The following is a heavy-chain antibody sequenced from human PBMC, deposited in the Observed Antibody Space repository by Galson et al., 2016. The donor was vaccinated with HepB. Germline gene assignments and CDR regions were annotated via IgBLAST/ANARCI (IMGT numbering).Heavy chain of an antibody. D-gene: IGHD2-2*01. Sequence: LRLSCAASGFTFSNYWMHWVRQAPGKGLVWVSRITSDGSSTTYAESVKGRFTISRDNAKNTLYLQMNSLRAEDTAVYYCARDRGSSTPFDPWGQGTLVTVSS. J-gene: IGHJ5*02. CDR2: ITSDGSST. V-gene: IGHV3-74*01. CDR1: GFTFSNYW. CDR3: ARDRGSSTPFDP.